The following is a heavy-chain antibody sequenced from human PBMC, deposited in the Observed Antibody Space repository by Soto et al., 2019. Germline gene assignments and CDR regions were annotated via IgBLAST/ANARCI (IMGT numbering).Heavy chain of an antibody. CDR1: GGPFSGYY. D-gene: IGHD3-10*01. Sequence: PSETLSLTCAVYGGPFSGYYWSWIRQPPGKGLEWIGEINHSGSTNYNPSLKSRVTISVDTSKNQFSLKLSSVTAADTAVYYCARVPTRHYYGSGSYYNVPPTGHYFDYWGQGTLVTVSS. J-gene: IGHJ4*02. V-gene: IGHV4-34*01. CDR2: INHSGST. CDR3: ARVPTRHYYGSGSYYNVPPTGHYFDY.